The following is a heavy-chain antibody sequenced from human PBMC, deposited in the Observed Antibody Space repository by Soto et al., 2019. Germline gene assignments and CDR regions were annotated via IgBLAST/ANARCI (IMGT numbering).Heavy chain of an antibody. D-gene: IGHD1-26*01. CDR1: GGSISSSSYT. V-gene: IGHV4-39*01. CDR2: ISYSGST. Sequence: QLQLQESGPGLVKPSETLSLTCTVSGGSISSSSYTWGWIRQPPGKGLEWIGTISYSGSTYYNPPLKSRVTISVDTSKNQFSLKLSYVTAADTAVYYCARRGSMVAFDIWGQGTMVTVSS. J-gene: IGHJ3*02. CDR3: ARRGSMVAFDI.